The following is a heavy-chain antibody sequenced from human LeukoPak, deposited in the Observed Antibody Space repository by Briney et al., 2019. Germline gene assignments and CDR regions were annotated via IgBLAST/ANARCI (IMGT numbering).Heavy chain of an antibody. CDR2: IYCSGRT. CDR3: ARLVGIYGYYDRLSDY. J-gene: IGHJ4*02. Sequence: SETLSLTCTVSGGSISSSSYYWGWLRQPPGQGLEWIGSIYCSGRTYSNSSLKSRATISVDTSKNQFSLKLSSVTAADPAVYYCARLVGIYGYYDRLSDYWGQGTLVTVSS. D-gene: IGHD4-17*01. CDR1: GGSISSSSYY. V-gene: IGHV4-39*01.